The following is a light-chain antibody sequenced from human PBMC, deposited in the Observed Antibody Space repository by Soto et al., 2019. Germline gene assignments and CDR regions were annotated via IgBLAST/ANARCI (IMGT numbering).Light chain of an antibody. CDR3: MQYIHWPHT. V-gene: IGKV2-30*02. CDR1: HGLELRDGKSS. Sequence: DVVLAQSPLSLPVRPVQPAYIAFRSSHGLELRDGKSSLSWYHHRPGQSTRRLIYHVSNRDSGVPDRISGIGSGTDFTLQISRVEPYDVGLYYCMQYIHWPHTFGQVTKMEIQ. CDR2: HVS. J-gene: IGKJ2*01.